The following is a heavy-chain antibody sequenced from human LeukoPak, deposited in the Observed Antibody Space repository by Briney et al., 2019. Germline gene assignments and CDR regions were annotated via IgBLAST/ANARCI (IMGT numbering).Heavy chain of an antibody. CDR2: IYYSGST. Sequence: TSETLSLTCTVSGGSISSGGYYWSWIRQHPGKGLEWIGYIYYSGSTYYNPSLKSRVTISVGTSKNQFSLKLSSVTAADTAVYYCARATRRYYYYYGMDVWGQGTTVTVSS. CDR1: GGSISSGGYY. CDR3: ARATRRYYYYYGMDV. V-gene: IGHV4-31*03. J-gene: IGHJ6*02.